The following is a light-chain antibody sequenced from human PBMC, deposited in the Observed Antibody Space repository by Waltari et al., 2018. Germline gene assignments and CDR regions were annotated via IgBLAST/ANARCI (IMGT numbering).Light chain of an antibody. J-gene: IGLJ1*01. Sequence: QSALTQPRSVSGSPGQSITIACAGPSSDVGGYDYFSWYQQYPGKAPKLIIYDVTTRPSGVPDRFSGSKSANTASLTISGLQAEDEADYYCCSYAGSYIYVFGSGTKVTVL. V-gene: IGLV2-11*01. CDR3: CSYAGSYIYV. CDR2: DVT. CDR1: SSDVGGYDY.